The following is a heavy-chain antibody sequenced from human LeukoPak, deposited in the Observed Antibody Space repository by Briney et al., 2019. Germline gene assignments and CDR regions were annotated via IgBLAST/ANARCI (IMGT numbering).Heavy chain of an antibody. CDR3: ASPLSSRPFYDYVWGSYRPFDY. CDR2: INPNSGGT. J-gene: IGHJ4*02. D-gene: IGHD3-16*02. CDR1: GYTFTGYY. V-gene: IGHV1-2*02. Sequence: ASVKVSCKASGYTFTGYYMHWVRQAPGQGLEWMGWINPNSGGTNYAQKFQGRVTMTRDTSISTAYMELSRLRSDDTAMYYCASPLSSRPFYDYVWGSYRPFDYWGQGTLVTVSS.